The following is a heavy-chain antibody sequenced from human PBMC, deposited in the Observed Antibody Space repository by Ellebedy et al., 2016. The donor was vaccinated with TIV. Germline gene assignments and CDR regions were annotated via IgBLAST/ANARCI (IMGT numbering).Heavy chain of an antibody. Sequence: GGSLRLSXAASGFTFNNYGMHWVRQAPGKGLEWVAVIWYDGNNKFYADSVKGRFTVSRDNSKNTLSLEMNSLRAEDTAVYYCARSANIVGVPLDYWGQGTLVTVSS. CDR3: ARSANIVGVPLDY. CDR2: IWYDGNNK. V-gene: IGHV3-33*01. CDR1: GFTFNNYG. D-gene: IGHD1-26*01. J-gene: IGHJ4*02.